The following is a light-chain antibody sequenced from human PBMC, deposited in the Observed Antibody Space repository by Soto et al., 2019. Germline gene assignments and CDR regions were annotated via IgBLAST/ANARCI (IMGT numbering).Light chain of an antibody. V-gene: IGKV2-30*01. Sequence: DVVMTQSPLSLPVTLGQPASISCRSSQSIVSSDGNAYLSWFQQRPVQSPRRLIYKAFNRDSGVPARFRGSGSGTDFTRKISRVEAEDVGVYYCMQGTHWPPVTFGQGTKLEIK. CDR3: MQGTHWPPVT. J-gene: IGKJ2*01. CDR2: KAF. CDR1: QSIVSSDGNAY.